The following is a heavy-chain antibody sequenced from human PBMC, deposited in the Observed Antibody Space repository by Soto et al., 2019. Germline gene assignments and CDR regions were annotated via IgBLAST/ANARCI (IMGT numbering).Heavy chain of an antibody. CDR2: VSWNSGAK. Sequence: PGGSLRFSCVASVFSFDDFVMNWVRQRPGKGLEWVSSVSWNSGAKLYADSVKGRFAISRHSAKKSVSLKMNSLRPDDTDFYYCAKGVASAVQDLEHWGKGT. V-gene: IGHV3-9*01. CDR3: AKGVASAVQDLEH. J-gene: IGHJ4*02. CDR1: VFSFDDFV. D-gene: IGHD2-21*01.